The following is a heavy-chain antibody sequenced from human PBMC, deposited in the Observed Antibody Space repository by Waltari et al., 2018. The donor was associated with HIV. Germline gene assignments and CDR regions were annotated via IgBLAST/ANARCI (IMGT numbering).Heavy chain of an antibody. CDR2: ISGSGGST. V-gene: IGHV3-23*04. CDR1: GFTFSSFA. CDR3: ARTVVFDS. D-gene: IGHD6-6*01. J-gene: IGHJ5*01. Sequence: EVLLVQSGGGLVQPGGSLRLSCAASGFTFSSFAMSWARQAPGKGLEWVSSISGSGGSTYYADSVKGRFTISRDNSRNTLYLQMNRLRVDDTAVYYCARTVVFDSWGPGTLVTVSS.